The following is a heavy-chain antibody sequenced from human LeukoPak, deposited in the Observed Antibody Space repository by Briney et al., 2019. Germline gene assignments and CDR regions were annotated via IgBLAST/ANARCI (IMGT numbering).Heavy chain of an antibody. CDR1: GYSFTNYW. J-gene: IGHJ3*01. Sequence: GESLKISCKGCGYSFTNYWIGWVRQMPGKGLEWMGIIYPDDSDARYSPSFQGQVTISADKSITTAYLQWSSLKASDTAMYYCARPTMYYYDSRGYPDAFDVWGQGTMVTVSS. CDR3: ARPTMYYYDSRGYPDAFDV. D-gene: IGHD3-22*01. V-gene: IGHV5-51*01. CDR2: IYPDDSDA.